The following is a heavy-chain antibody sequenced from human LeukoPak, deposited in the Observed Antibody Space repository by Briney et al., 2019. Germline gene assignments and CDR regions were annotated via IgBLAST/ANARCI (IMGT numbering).Heavy chain of an antibody. D-gene: IGHD2-21*01. CDR3: CHSLSGRTGAFDI. CDR2: TSNRSKWYN. CDR1: GDSVSSNSAA. Sequence: SQTLSLTCAISGDSVSSNSAALNWIRQSPSRGLEWLGRTSNRSKWYNDYALSVKTPTTITTDTSKYLFSLQLDSVTPEDTAVYYCCHSLSGRTGAFDIWGRGTVVTVSS. J-gene: IGHJ3*02. V-gene: IGHV6-1*01.